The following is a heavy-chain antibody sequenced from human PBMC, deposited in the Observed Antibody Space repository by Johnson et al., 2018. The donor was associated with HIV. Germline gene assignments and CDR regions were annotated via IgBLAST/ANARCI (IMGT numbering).Heavy chain of an antibody. CDR1: GFTFSSYA. D-gene: IGHD1/OR15-1a*01. CDR3: ARGSSNKRAIRDAFDI. Sequence: VQLVESGGGLVQPGGSLRPSCAASGFTFSSYAMSWVRQAPGKGLESVSAIGTAGDTYYPGSVKGRFTTTRDTSKNTLYVEMNSLRAEDTAVYYCARGSSNKRAIRDAFDIWGQGTMVTVSS. J-gene: IGHJ3*02. V-gene: IGHV3-23*04. CDR2: IGTAGDT.